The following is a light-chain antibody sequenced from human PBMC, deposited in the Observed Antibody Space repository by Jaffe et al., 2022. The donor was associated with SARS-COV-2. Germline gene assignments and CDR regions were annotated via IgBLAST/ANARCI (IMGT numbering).Light chain of an antibody. Sequence: QSALTQPPSASGSPGQSVTISCTGTSSDIGTYNYVSWFQHHPGKAPKLIIFEVNQRPSGVSHRFSGDKSGNTASLTVSGLQAEDEADYYCLSYEGTINVFGTGTRLTVL. J-gene: IGLJ1*01. CDR1: SSDIGTYNY. V-gene: IGLV2-8*01. CDR3: LSYEGTINV. CDR2: EVN.